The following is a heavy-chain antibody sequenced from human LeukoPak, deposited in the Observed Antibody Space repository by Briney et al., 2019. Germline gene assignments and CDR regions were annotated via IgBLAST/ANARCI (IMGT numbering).Heavy chain of an antibody. V-gene: IGHV4-34*01. CDR1: GGSFSGYY. CDR2: INHSGST. D-gene: IGHD3-3*01. J-gene: IGHJ6*03. Sequence: PSETLSLTCAVYGGSFSGYYWSWIRQPPGKGLEWIGEINHSGSTNYNPSLKSRVTISVDTSKNQFSLKLSSVTAADTAVYYCARRRFLEWLLYQGDYYYMDVWGKGTTVTVSS. CDR3: ARRRFLEWLLYQGDYYYMDV.